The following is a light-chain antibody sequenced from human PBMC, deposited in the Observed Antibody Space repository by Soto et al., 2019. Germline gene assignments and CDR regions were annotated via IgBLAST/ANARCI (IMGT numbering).Light chain of an antibody. CDR3: SSYAGSNNYV. CDR2: AND. V-gene: IGLV1-47*01. J-gene: IGLJ1*01. CDR1: SFSVGNNY. Sequence: QSALTQPPSASGTPGQRVTMSCSGSSFSVGNNYVYWYQQLPGTAPKLLIYANDQRPSGVPDRFSGSKSGNTASLTVSGLQAEDEADYYCSSYAGSNNYVFGTGTKVTVL.